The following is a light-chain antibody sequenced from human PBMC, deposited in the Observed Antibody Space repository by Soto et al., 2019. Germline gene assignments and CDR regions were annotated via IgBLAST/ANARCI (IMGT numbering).Light chain of an antibody. CDR3: QQCNSWPLT. Sequence: EIVMTQSPATLSVSPGERVTLSCRASQSISSNLAWYQQKPGQAPTLVIFDASTRATGIPIRFSGSGSGTEFTLTISSLQPDDFAVYYCQQCNSWPLTFGQGTQLEIK. CDR1: QSISSN. V-gene: IGKV3-15*01. CDR2: DAS. J-gene: IGKJ5*01.